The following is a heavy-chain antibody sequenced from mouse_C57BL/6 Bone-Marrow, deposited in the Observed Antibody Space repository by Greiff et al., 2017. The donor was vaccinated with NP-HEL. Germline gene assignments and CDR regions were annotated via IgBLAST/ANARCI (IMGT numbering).Heavy chain of an antibody. V-gene: IGHV1-50*01. CDR3: ARGVYYGYAMDY. Sequence: QVQLQQPGAELVKPGASVKLSCKASGYTFTSYWMQWVKQRPGQGLEWIGDIDPSDSYTNYNQKFKGKATLTVDTSSSTAYMQLSSLTSEDSAVYYCARGVYYGYAMDYWGQGTSVTVSS. CDR1: GYTFTSYW. D-gene: IGHD1-1*01. CDR2: IDPSDSYT. J-gene: IGHJ4*01.